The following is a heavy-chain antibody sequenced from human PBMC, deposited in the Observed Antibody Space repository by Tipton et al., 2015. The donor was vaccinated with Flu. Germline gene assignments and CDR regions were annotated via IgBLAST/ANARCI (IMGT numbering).Heavy chain of an antibody. D-gene: IGHD3-9*01. CDR2: IGGRGSKT. CDR1: GFRFSSYA. V-gene: IGHV3-23*01. Sequence: SLRLSCAASGFRFSSYAMRWVRQAPGKGLEWVSGIGGRGSKTYYADSVKGRFTISRDNSKNTLYLQMNSLRAEDTAVYYCARGYDILTDGGGYFDYWGQGTLVTVSS. CDR3: ARGYDILTDGGGYFDY. J-gene: IGHJ4*02.